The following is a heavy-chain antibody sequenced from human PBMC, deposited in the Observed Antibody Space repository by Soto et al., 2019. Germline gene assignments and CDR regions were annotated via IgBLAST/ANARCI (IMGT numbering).Heavy chain of an antibody. CDR2: ISSSSSYT. J-gene: IGHJ4*02. CDR1: GFTFSDYY. D-gene: IGHD3-3*01. Sequence: QVQLVESGGGLVKPGGSLRLSCAASGFTFSDYYMSWIRQAPGKGLEWVSYISSSSSYTNYADSVKGRFTISRDNAKNLLYLQMNRLRAEDTDVYYCARCHRPYDCWGGYYLDWGQGTLVTVTS. CDR3: ARCHRPYDCWGGYYLD. V-gene: IGHV3-11*06.